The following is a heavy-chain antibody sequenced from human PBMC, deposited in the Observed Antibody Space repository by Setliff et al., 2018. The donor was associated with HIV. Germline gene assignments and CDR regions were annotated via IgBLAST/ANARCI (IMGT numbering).Heavy chain of an antibody. CDR1: GGSITGHY. Sequence: SETLSLTCTVSGGSITGHYWSWIRQSPGKGLEWIRYIHYRGSSNYNPSLKSRVSISLDTSKKQVSLKLNSVTAADVALYFCAKGLGSYLAPTRDTLWFDPWGLGALVTVSS. J-gene: IGHJ5*02. CDR3: AKGLGSYLAPTRDTLWFDP. CDR2: IHYRGSS. D-gene: IGHD2-15*01. V-gene: IGHV4-59*11.